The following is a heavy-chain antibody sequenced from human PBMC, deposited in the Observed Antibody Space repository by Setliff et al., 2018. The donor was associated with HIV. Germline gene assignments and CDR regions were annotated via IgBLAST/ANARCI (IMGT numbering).Heavy chain of an antibody. CDR1: GGSISSYY. CDR3: ARRITIFGVLTAFDF. J-gene: IGHJ3*01. V-gene: IGHV4-4*07. Sequence: SETLSLTCTVSGGSISSYYWSWIRQPAGKGLEWIGHIYTRGSTNYNPSLKSRVTISVDTSKNQFSLKLSSVTAADTAVYYCARRITIFGVLTAFDFWGQGTMVTVSS. CDR2: IYTRGST. D-gene: IGHD3-3*01.